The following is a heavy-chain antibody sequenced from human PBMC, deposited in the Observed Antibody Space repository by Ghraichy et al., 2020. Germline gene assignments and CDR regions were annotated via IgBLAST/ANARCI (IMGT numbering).Heavy chain of an antibody. J-gene: IGHJ4*02. CDR1: GGSFSGYY. D-gene: IGHD3-10*01. CDR2: INHSGST. CDR3: ARGLRGARGTYYYGSGSYALYYWDD. V-gene: IGHV4-34*01. Sequence: SQTLSLTCAVYGGSFSGYYWSWIRKPPGKGLEWIGEINHSGSTNYNPSLKSRLTISVDTSKNQFSLKLSPVPAAVTAVYYCARGLRGARGTYYYGSGSYALYYWDDWGQGTLVTDSA.